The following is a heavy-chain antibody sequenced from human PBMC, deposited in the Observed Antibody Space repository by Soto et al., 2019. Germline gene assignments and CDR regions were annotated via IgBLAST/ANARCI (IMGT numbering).Heavy chain of an antibody. Sequence: QVQLQESGPGLVKPSETXSLTCGVXGGSVTSYYWSWIRQPPGKGLEYIGHVFYTGNSNYSPSLTSRVTLSVDTSKNQFSLKLRSLTAADTAVYFCARVGGAPLGAFDIWGQGTMVTVSS. CDR1: GGSVTSYY. J-gene: IGHJ3*02. CDR2: VFYTGNS. CDR3: ARVGGAPLGAFDI. D-gene: IGHD1-26*01. V-gene: IGHV4-59*02.